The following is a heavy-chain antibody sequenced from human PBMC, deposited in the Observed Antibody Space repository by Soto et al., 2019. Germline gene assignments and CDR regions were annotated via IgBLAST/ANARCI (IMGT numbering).Heavy chain of an antibody. CDR3: ARQQLVPYCYALDV. V-gene: IGHV4-59*07. Sequence: QGQLQESGPGLVKPSATLSLNCTVSGGSTSGYYWSGIRQPPGKGLEDIGYIYFSGSTNYTPSSKSRVTMSVDTSKNLCSLKVNSGTAADTAVYYCARQQLVPYCYALDVWGQGTTVTVSS. J-gene: IGHJ6*02. CDR2: IYFSGST. D-gene: IGHD6-13*01. CDR1: GGSTSGYY.